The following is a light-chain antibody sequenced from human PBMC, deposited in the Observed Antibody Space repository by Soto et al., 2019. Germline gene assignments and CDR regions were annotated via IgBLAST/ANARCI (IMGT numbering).Light chain of an antibody. CDR2: ATS. CDR3: LQYNSYPQT. V-gene: IGKV1-16*01. CDR1: QVIGKY. Sequence: DLQMTQSPSSLSASVGDRVTITCRASQVIGKYLAWFQQRPGKAPKSLIYATSTLQTGGPSRFRGSGSGTDFTFPISSLQPEDVATYYCLQYNSYPQTFGQGTKVEIK. J-gene: IGKJ2*01.